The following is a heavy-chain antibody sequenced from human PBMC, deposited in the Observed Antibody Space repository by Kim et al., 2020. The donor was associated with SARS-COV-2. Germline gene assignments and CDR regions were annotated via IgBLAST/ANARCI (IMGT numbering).Heavy chain of an antibody. CDR2: INHSGST. J-gene: IGHJ4*02. CDR3: ARAALGYSSSWYQPGRPFDY. V-gene: IGHV4-34*01. CDR1: GGSFSGYY. D-gene: IGHD6-13*01. Sequence: SETLSLTCAVYGGSFSGYYWSWIRQPPGKGLEWIGEINHSGSTNYNPSLKSRVTISVDTSKNQFSLKLSSVTAADTAVYYCARAALGYSSSWYQPGRPFDYWGQGTLVTVSS.